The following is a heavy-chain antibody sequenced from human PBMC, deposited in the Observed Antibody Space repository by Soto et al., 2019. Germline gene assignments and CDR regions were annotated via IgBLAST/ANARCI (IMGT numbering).Heavy chain of an antibody. D-gene: IGHD6-19*01. CDR3: ARENEQWVAADN. Sequence: GGSLRLSCAASGFTFSDYYMSWIRQAPGKGLEWVSYITSSGSTIYYADSVKGRFTISRDNAKNSLYLQMNSLRAEDTAVYYCARENEQWVAADNWGQGPLVTVSS. CDR2: ITSSGSTI. V-gene: IGHV3-11*01. J-gene: IGHJ4*02. CDR1: GFTFSDYY.